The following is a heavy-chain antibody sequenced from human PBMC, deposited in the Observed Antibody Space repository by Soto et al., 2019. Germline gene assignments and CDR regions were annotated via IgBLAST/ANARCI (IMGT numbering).Heavy chain of an antibody. Sequence: SETLSLTCTVSGGSISSSSYYWGWIRQPPGKGLEWIGDIHHSGSTNNNPSLRSRLIMSVDTSKNQFSLKLSSVTAADTAVYYCARVIIAAAGTPHYYYGIDVWAQGTTVPVSS. J-gene: IGHJ6*02. D-gene: IGHD6-13*01. V-gene: IGHV4-39*07. CDR2: IHHSGST. CDR1: GGSISSSSYY. CDR3: ARVIIAAAGTPHYYYGIDV.